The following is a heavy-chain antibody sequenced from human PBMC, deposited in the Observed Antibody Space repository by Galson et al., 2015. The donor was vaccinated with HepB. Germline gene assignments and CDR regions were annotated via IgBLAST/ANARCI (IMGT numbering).Heavy chain of an antibody. J-gene: IGHJ6*02. CDR2: INDNSGRT. V-gene: IGHV3-23*01. D-gene: IGHD3-10*01. CDR1: GFTFIAYA. Sequence: SLRLSCAGSGFTFIAYAMTWVRQVPGKGLEWVSSINDNSGRTSYVESVRGRFTISRDNFKKTVYLHMGNLRAADSAVYYCAKSPTYYGSGVYDTPYYKYAMDVWGRETTVTVSS. CDR3: AKSPTYYGSGVYDTPYYKYAMDV.